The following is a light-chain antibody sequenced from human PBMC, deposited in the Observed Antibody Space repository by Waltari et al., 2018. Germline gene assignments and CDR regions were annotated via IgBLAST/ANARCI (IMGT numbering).Light chain of an antibody. J-gene: IGKJ2*01. Sequence: ELVMTQSPATLSVSPGERATLSCRASQRVNTNLAWYQQKPGQAPRLLIYGASTRATGVPARFSGSGPGTEFALTISNLQSEDFAVYYCQQYNYWPYTFGQGTKVEIK. V-gene: IGKV3-15*01. CDR2: GAS. CDR3: QQYNYWPYT. CDR1: QRVNTN.